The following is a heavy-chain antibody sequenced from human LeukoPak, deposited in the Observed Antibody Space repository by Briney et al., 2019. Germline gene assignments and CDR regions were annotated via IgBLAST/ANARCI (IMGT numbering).Heavy chain of an antibody. CDR1: GFTFSSYW. D-gene: IGHD1-26*01. Sequence: GGSLRLSCAASGFTFSSYWMGWVRQAPGKGLEWVANIKQDGSEKYYVDSVKGRFTISRGNAKNSLYLQMNSLRAEDTAVYYCASGEVGATLFDYWGQGTLVTVSS. V-gene: IGHV3-7*01. J-gene: IGHJ4*02. CDR2: IKQDGSEK. CDR3: ASGEVGATLFDY.